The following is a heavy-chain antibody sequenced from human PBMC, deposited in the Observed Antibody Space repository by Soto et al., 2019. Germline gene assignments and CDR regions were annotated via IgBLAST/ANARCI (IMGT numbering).Heavy chain of an antibody. CDR3: AHNFYGDYPLDAFDI. CDR1: GFSLSTSGVG. V-gene: IGHV2-5*02. J-gene: IGHJ3*02. D-gene: IGHD4-17*01. Sequence: QITLKESGPTLVKPTQTLTLTCTFSGFSLSTSGVGVGWIRQPPGKALEWLALIYWDDDKRYSPSLNSRLTLTKDPSKNQVGLTMTNIDPVDTATYYCAHNFYGDYPLDAFDIWGQGTMVTVSS. CDR2: IYWDDDK.